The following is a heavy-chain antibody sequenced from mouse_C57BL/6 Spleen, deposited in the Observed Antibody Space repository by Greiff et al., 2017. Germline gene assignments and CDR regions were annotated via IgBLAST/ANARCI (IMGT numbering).Heavy chain of an antibody. Sequence: VQLQQSGPELVKPGASVQISCKASGYTFTDYYINWVKQRPGQGLEWIGWLYPGSGNTKYNEKLKGKATLTVDTSSSTAYMQLSSLTSEDSAVYVCARGDWYVDVWGTGTTGTVSS. CDR3: ARGDWYVDV. CDR2: LYPGSGNT. V-gene: IGHV1-84*01. CDR1: GYTFTDYY. J-gene: IGHJ1*03.